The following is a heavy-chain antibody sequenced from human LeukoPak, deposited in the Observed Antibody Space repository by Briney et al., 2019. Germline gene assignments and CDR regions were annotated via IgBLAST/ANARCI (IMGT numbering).Heavy chain of an antibody. Sequence: GASVKVSCKASGYTFTSYGISWVRQAPGQGLEWMGWISAYNGNTNYAQKLQGRVTMTTDTSTSTAYMELRSLRSDDTAVYYCARQQYYYDSSGYGLDYWGQGTLVTVSS. CDR2: ISAYNGNT. CDR1: GYTFTSYG. CDR3: ARQQYYYDSSGYGLDY. V-gene: IGHV1-18*01. J-gene: IGHJ4*02. D-gene: IGHD3-22*01.